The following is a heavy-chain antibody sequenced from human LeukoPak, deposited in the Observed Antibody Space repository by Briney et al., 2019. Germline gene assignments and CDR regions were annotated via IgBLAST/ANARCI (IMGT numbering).Heavy chain of an antibody. CDR1: GYTFTSYY. J-gene: IGHJ4*02. CDR3: ARVRREIDYVWGSYRRSPFDY. Sequence: ASVKVSCKASGYTFTSYYMHWVRQAPGQGLEWMGIINPSGGSTSYAQKFQGRVTMTRDTSTSTVYMELSSLRSEDTAVYYCARVRREIDYVWGSYRRSPFDYWGQGTLGTVSS. CDR2: INPSGGST. V-gene: IGHV1-46*01. D-gene: IGHD3-16*02.